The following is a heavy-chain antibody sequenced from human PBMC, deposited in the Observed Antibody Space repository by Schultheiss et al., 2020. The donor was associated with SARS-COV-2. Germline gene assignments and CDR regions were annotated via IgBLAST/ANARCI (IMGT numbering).Heavy chain of an antibody. CDR2: INPNSGGT. CDR3: ARLRAYCSGGSCYAFDI. V-gene: IGHV1-2*06. D-gene: IGHD2-15*01. J-gene: IGHJ3*02. CDR1: GYTFTSYY. Sequence: ASVKVSCKASGYTFTSYYMHWVRQAPGQGLEWMGRINPNSGGTNYAQKFQGRVTMTRDTSISTAYMELSRLRSDDTAVYYCARLRAYCSGGSCYAFDIWGQGTMVTVSS.